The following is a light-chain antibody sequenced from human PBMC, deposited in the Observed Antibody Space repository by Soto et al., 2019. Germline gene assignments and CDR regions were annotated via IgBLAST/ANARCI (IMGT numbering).Light chain of an antibody. Sequence: IQMTQSPSSVSASVGDRVTMTCRASQGVGGWLAWYQQKPGKVPKLLIYATSSLHSGVPSRFSGSGSGTDFTLSISSLQPEDFATYYCQQTHSLPLSCGTGTKVDLK. V-gene: IGKV1-12*01. CDR3: QQTHSLPLS. CDR2: ATS. J-gene: IGKJ3*01. CDR1: QGVGGW.